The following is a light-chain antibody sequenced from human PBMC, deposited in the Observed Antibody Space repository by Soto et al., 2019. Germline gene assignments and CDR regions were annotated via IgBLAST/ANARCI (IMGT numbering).Light chain of an antibody. CDR3: TSYTNTILPWV. J-gene: IGLJ3*02. CDR1: SSDVAGYNF. Sequence: QSVLTQPASVSGSPGQSITISCTGISSDVAGYNFVSWYQQHPGKAPKVIIYEVYNRPSGVSNRFSGSKSGNTASLTISGLQAEDEADYYCTSYTNTILPWVFGGGTKLTVL. CDR2: EVY. V-gene: IGLV2-14*01.